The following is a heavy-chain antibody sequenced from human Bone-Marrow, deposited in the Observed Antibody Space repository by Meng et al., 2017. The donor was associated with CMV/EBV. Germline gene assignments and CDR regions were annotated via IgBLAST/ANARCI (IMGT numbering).Heavy chain of an antibody. J-gene: IGHJ4*02. V-gene: IGHV4-30-4*08. D-gene: IGHD2-2*02. Sequence: SETLSLTCTVSGGSISSGDYYWSWIRQPPGKGLEWIGYIYYSGSTYYNPSLKSRVTISVDTSKNQFSLKLSSVTAADTAVYYCARLGGVGYCSSTSCYTFHYFDYWGQGTLVTVSS. CDR1: GGSISSGDYY. CDR2: IYYSGST. CDR3: ARLGGVGYCSSTSCYTFHYFDY.